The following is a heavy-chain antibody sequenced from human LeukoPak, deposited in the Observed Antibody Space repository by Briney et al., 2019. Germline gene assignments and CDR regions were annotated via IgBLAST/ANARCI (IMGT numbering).Heavy chain of an antibody. J-gene: IGHJ4*02. CDR3: AKVRTGHYFDY. Sequence: GSLRLSCAASGFTFSNYAMSWVLQAPGKGLEWVSSISGTGGSTYYADSVKGRFTISRDNSNNTLFLQMNSLRAEDTAVYYCAKVRTGHYFDYWGQGTLVTVSS. D-gene: IGHD1-1*01. CDR1: GFTFSNYA. CDR2: ISGTGGST. V-gene: IGHV3-23*01.